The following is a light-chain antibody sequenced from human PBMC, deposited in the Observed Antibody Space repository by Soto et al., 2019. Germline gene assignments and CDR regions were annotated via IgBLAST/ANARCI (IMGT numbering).Light chain of an antibody. CDR2: DVS. CDR1: SSDVGGYNY. V-gene: IGLV2-14*01. CDR3: SSYTSSSTLLYV. Sequence: QYVLTHPASVSGSPGQSITISCTGTSSDVGGYNYVSWYQQHPGKAPKLLIYDVSNRPSGVSNRFSGSKSGNTASLTISGLQAEDEADYYCSSYTSSSTLLYVFGAGTKLTVL. J-gene: IGLJ1*01.